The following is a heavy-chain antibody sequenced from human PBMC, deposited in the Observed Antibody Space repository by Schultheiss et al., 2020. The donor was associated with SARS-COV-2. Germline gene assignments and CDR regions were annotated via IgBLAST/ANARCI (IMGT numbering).Heavy chain of an antibody. CDR1: GFTFSSYG. CDR2: ISYDGSNK. D-gene: IGHD3-3*01. Sequence: GGSLRLSCAASGFTFSSYGMHWVRQAPGKGLEWVAVISYDGSNKYYADSVKGRFTISRDNSKNTLYLQMNSLRAEDTAVYYCARVPDFNFDLWGRGTLVTVSS. J-gene: IGHJ2*01. CDR3: ARVPDFNFDL. V-gene: IGHV3-33*05.